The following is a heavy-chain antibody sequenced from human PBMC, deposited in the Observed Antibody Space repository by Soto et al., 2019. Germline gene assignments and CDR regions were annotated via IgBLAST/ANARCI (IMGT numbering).Heavy chain of an antibody. CDR2: VYYSGNT. V-gene: IGHV4-59*01. D-gene: IGHD3-22*01. CDR3: AKGSSGSQRNNWFDP. Sequence: SETLSLTCTVSGGSLSSYYWTWIRQPPGKGLEWIGYVYYSGNTNYNPSLKSRVTISVDTSKNQFSLKLGSVTAADTAVYYCAKGSSGSQRNNWFDPWGQGTLVTVSS. J-gene: IGHJ5*02. CDR1: GGSLSSYY.